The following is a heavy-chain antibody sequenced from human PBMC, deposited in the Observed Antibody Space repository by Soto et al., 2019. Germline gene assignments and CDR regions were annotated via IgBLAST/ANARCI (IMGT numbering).Heavy chain of an antibody. CDR3: DRGSVYIYGLDP. J-gene: IGHJ5*02. D-gene: IGHD5-18*01. CDR1: GDSISSNNNY. V-gene: IGHV4-30-4*01. CDR2: ISYSGTT. Sequence: QVQLQESVPGLVKPSQTLSLTCTVSGDSISSNNNYWSWLRQPPGEGLEWIGFISYSGTTSYSPSLKSRIVISLHASKNHSSLRLSSVNAAEPAVYYCDRGSVYIYGLDPWGQGTLVTFSS.